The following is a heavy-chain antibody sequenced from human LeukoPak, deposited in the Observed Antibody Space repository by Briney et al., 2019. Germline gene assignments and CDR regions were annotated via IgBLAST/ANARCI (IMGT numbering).Heavy chain of an antibody. V-gene: IGHV4-34*01. CDR1: GGSFNGYY. CDR3: ASFLWVISFDY. J-gene: IGHJ4*01. D-gene: IGHD2-21*01. CDR2: INHSGDT. Sequence: SETLSLTCAVYGGSFNGYYWTWIRQPPGKGLEWIGEINHSGDTNYNPSLKSRVTISVDTSKNQFSLKLSSVTAADTAVYYCASFLWVISFDYWGHGTLVTVSS.